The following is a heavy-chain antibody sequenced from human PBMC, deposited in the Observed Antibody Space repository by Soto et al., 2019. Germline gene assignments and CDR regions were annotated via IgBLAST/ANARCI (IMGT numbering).Heavy chain of an antibody. CDR3: ARDRWGGGRDMDV. V-gene: IGHV3-74*01. CDR2: INSDGSST. D-gene: IGHD3-10*01. Sequence: EVQLVESGGGLVQPGGSLRLSCAASGFTFSTYWIHWVRQALGKGLVWVSRINSDGSSTNYADSVKGRFTISRDNAKNTLFLQMNSLRAEDTAVYYCARDRWGGGRDMDVWGQGTTVTVSS. J-gene: IGHJ6*02. CDR1: GFTFSTYW.